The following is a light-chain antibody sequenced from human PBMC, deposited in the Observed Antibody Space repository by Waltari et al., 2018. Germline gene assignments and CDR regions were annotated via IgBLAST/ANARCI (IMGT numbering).Light chain of an antibody. CDR3: HQYYANPQT. V-gene: IGKV4-1*01. CDR1: PSVLYSSNNKNY. Sequence: DIVMTQSPDSLAVSLGERATINCKSIPSVLYSSNNKNYLAWYQHKAGQPPKLLIYWASTRESGVPDRFSGSGSGTDFSLTINNLQPEDVAVYYCHQYYANPQTFGQGTRVEIK. CDR2: WAS. J-gene: IGKJ1*01.